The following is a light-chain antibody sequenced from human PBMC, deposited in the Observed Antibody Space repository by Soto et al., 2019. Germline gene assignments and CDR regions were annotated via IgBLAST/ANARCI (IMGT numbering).Light chain of an antibody. V-gene: IGKV3-20*01. Sequence: EIVLTQSPGTLSLSPGERATLSCRTSRSDRNTYLAWYQQKPGQAPRLLIYGASSRATGIPDRFSGSGSGTDFTFTISRLEPEDFAVYYCQQYGASPPVYAFGQGTKLEIK. CDR2: GAS. CDR3: QQYGASPPVYA. CDR1: RSDRNTY. J-gene: IGKJ2*01.